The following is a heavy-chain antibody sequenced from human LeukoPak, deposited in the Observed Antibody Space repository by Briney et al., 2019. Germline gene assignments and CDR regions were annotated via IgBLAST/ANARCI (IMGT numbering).Heavy chain of an antibody. J-gene: IGHJ6*03. CDR1: GYTFTGYY. CDR3: ARGDLTYYDFWSGRDFYYYYYYMDV. V-gene: IGHV1-2*02. D-gene: IGHD3-3*01. CDR2: INPESGET. Sequence: EASVKVSCKASGYTFTGYYMHWIRQAPGQGLEWMGWINPESGETKYAQRFQGRVTMTRDTSISTAYMELSRLRSDDTAVYYCARGDLTYYDFWSGRDFYYYYYYMDVWGKGTTVTVSS.